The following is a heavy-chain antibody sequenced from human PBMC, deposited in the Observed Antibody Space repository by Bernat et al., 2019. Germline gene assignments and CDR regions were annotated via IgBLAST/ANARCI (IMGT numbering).Heavy chain of an antibody. V-gene: IGHV1-2*04. CDR3: ARDLTPDPSSWAYFDY. Sequence: QVQLVQSGAEVKKPGASVKVSCKASGYTFTGYYMHWVRQAPGQGLEWMGWINPNSGGTNYAQKFQGWVTMTRDTSISTAYMELRSLRSDDTAVYYCARDLTPDPSSWAYFDYWGQGTLVTVSS. J-gene: IGHJ4*02. CDR1: GYTFTGYY. D-gene: IGHD6-13*01. CDR2: INPNSGGT.